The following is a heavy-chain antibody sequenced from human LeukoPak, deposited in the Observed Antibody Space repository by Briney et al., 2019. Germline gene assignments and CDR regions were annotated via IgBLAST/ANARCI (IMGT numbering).Heavy chain of an antibody. CDR3: AKDSKLYYYDSSGYF. J-gene: IGHJ4*02. D-gene: IGHD3-22*01. CDR1: GFTFSSYA. CDR2: VSGGGSS. Sequence: GGSLRLSCAASGFTFSSYAVSWIRQAPGKGLEWVAAVSGGGSSSYADSVKGRFTISRDNSKNTLYLQMNSLRAEDTAVYYCAKDSKLYYYDSSGYFWGQGTLVTVSS. V-gene: IGHV3-23*01.